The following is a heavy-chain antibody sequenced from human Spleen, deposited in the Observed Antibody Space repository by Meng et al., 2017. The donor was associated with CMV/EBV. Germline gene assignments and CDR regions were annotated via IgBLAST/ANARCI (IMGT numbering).Heavy chain of an antibody. J-gene: IGHJ3*02. CDR2: IYPGDSDT. CDR3: ARLLRGYDFWSGYYTGQAFDI. CDR1: GYSFTSYW. D-gene: IGHD3-3*01. V-gene: IGHV5-51*01. Sequence: GESLKISCKGSGYSFTSYWIGWVRQMPGKGLEWMGIIYPGDSDTRYSPSFQGQVTISADKSISTAYLQWSSLKASDTAMYYCARLLRGYDFWSGYYTGQAFDIWGRGRMVTVSS.